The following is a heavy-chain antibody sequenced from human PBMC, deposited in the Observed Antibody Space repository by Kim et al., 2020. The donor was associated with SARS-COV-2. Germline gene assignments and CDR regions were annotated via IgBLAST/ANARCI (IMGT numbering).Heavy chain of an antibody. Sequence: GESLKISCKGSGYSFTSYWISWVRQMPGKGLEWMGRIDPSDSYTNYSPSFQGHVTISADKSISTAYLQWSSLKASDTAMYYCASEGGITIFGVVTPGTYYFDYWGQGTLVTVSS. D-gene: IGHD3-3*01. V-gene: IGHV5-10-1*01. J-gene: IGHJ4*02. CDR2: IDPSDSYT. CDR3: ASEGGITIFGVVTPGTYYFDY. CDR1: GYSFTSYW.